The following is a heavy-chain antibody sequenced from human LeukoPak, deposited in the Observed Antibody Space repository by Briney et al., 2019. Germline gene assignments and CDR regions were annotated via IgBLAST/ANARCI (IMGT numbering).Heavy chain of an antibody. CDR1: GFTFSSYC. D-gene: IGHD3-10*01. J-gene: IGHJ1*01. CDR3: ARGIDYYGSGSYPLHFQH. CDR2: IWYDGSNK. Sequence: GGSLRLSCAASGFTFSSYCMHWVRQAPGKGLEWVAVIWYDGSNKYYADSVKGRSTISRDNSKNTLYLQMNSLRAEDTAVYYCARGIDYYGSGSYPLHFQHWGQGTLVTVSS. V-gene: IGHV3-33*01.